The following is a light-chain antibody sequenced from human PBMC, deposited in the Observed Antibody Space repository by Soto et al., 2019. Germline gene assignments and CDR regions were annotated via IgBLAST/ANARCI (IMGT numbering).Light chain of an antibody. CDR3: QQSYTTLVT. Sequence: DIQMTQSPSSLSAFVGDRVTITCRASQTISGFLNWYQQKPGKAPGLLIYSASTLQSGVPSRFSASGSGTEFTLTISSLQPEDFATYYCQQSYTTLVTFGQGTTVEIK. V-gene: IGKV1-39*01. J-gene: IGKJ1*01. CDR2: SAS. CDR1: QTISGF.